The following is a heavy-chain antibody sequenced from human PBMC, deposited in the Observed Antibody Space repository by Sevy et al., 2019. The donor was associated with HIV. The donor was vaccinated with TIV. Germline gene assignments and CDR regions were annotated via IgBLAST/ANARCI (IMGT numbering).Heavy chain of an antibody. D-gene: IGHD2-2*01. V-gene: IGHV3-7*03. CDR2: IKRDGSEK. CDR3: ARDCSSTSCLWGMDV. J-gene: IGHJ6*02. CDR1: GFTFSTYW. Sequence: GGSLRLSCAASGFTFSTYWMSWVRQAPGKGLEWVANIKRDGSEKCYVDSVKGRFTISRDNAKNSLYLQMNSLRVEDTSLYYCARDCSSTSCLWGMDVWGQGTSVTVSS.